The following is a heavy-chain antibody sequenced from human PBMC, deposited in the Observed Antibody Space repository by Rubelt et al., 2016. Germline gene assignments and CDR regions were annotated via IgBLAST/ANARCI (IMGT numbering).Heavy chain of an antibody. D-gene: IGHD5-18*01. CDR3: ARDIYSYENY. CDR2: ISYDGSNK. Sequence: VQLLGSGGGLVQPGESLRVSCAASGFTFSSYAMSWVRQAPGKGLEWVAVISYDGSNKYYADSVKGRFTISRDNSKNTLYLQMNSLRAEDTAVYYCARDIYSYENYWGQGTLVTVSS. CDR1: GFTFSSYA. J-gene: IGHJ4*02. V-gene: IGHV3-30*04.